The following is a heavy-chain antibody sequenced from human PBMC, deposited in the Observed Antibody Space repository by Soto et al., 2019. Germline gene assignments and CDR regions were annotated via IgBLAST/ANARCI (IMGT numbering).Heavy chain of an antibody. CDR2: IYYSGST. J-gene: IGHJ4*02. Sequence: SETLSLTCPVSGCSISSYYWSWIRQPPGKGLEWIGYIYYSGSTNYNPSLKSRVTISVDTSKNQFSLKLSSVTAADTAVYYCAREGSGSYWRGYYFDYWGQGTLVTVSS. CDR3: AREGSGSYWRGYYFDY. CDR1: GCSISSYY. V-gene: IGHV4-59*01. D-gene: IGHD1-26*01.